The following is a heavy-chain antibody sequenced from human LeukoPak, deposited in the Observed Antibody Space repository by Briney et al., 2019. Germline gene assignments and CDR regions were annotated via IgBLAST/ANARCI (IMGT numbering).Heavy chain of an antibody. J-gene: IGHJ3*02. Sequence: SETLSLTCTVSGGSISSSSYYWGWIRQPPGKGLEWIGSIYYSGSTYYNPSFKSRVTISVDTSKNQFSLKLSSVTAADTAVYYCARPGIVGATLDAFDIWGQGTMVTVSS. V-gene: IGHV4-39*01. CDR3: ARPGIVGATLDAFDI. D-gene: IGHD1-26*01. CDR2: IYYSGST. CDR1: GGSISSSSYY.